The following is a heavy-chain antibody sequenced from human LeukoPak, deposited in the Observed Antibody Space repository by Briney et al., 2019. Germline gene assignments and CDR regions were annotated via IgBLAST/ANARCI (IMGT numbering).Heavy chain of an antibody. V-gene: IGHV4-30-2*01. Sequence: SETLSLTCAVSGGSISSGYHSWSWIRQPPGKGLEWLGYIYHSGSTFYNPSLKSRVTISGDRSKSQFSLNLRSVTAADTAVYYCARRHDYIKSLLYWGQGTLVTVSS. CDR2: IYHSGST. D-gene: IGHD4-11*01. CDR1: GGSISSGYHS. CDR3: ARRHDYIKSLLY. J-gene: IGHJ4*02.